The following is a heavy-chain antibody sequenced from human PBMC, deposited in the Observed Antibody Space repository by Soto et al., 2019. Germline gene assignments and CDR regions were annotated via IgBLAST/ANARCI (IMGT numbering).Heavy chain of an antibody. J-gene: IGHJ4*02. CDR2: INPSGSST. CDR1: GYTFTSYY. CDR3: ARVKGVLTGYYTNLRGHYFDY. Sequence: GASVKVSCKASGYTFTSYYMHWVRQAPGQGLEWMGIINPSGSSTSYAQKFQGRVTMTRDTSTSTVYMELSSLRSEDTAVYYCARVKGVLTGYYTNLRGHYFDYWGQGTLVTVSS. V-gene: IGHV1-46*03. D-gene: IGHD3-9*01.